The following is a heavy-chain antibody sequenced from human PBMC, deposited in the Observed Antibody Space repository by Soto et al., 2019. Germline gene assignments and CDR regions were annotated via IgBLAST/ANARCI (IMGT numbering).Heavy chain of an antibody. V-gene: IGHV4-31*03. CDR1: GGSISSGGYY. CDR3: ARGPSLRYFDWLASSFDL. J-gene: IGHJ2*01. CDR2: IYYSGST. D-gene: IGHD3-9*01. Sequence: QVQLQESGPGLVKPSQTLSLTCTVSGGSISSGGYYWSWIRQHPGKGLEWIGYIYYSGSTYYNPSLKSRVTISVDTSKNQFSLKLSSVTAADTAVYYCARGPSLRYFDWLASSFDLWGRGTLVTVSS.